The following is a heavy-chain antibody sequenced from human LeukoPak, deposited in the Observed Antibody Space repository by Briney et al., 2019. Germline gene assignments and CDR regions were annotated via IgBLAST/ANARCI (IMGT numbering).Heavy chain of an antibody. J-gene: IGHJ6*03. D-gene: IGHD3-16*01. V-gene: IGHV1-18*01. CDR2: ISAYNGNT. Sequence: ASVKVSCKASGYTFTSYGIGWVRQAPGQGLEWMGWISAYNGNTNYAQKLQGRVTMTTDTSTSTAYMELRSLRSDDTAVYYCARISPMTTFPKYYYYMDVWGKGTTVTVSS. CDR3: ARISPMTTFPKYYYYMDV. CDR1: GYTFTSYG.